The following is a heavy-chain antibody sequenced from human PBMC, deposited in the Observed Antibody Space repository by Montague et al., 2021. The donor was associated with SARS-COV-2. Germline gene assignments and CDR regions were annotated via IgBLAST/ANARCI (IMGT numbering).Heavy chain of an antibody. Sequence: SETLSLTCTVSGGSISNYYWSWIRRPPGKGLEWIGYIYNGGSTNYNPSLRSRVTISVDPSEIQFSLRLSPVTAADTAVYYCAREAVEKRVRTRMTGRLEENYYYVLDVWGQGTTVIVSS. V-gene: IGHV4-59*01. D-gene: IGHD3-3*01. J-gene: IGHJ6*02. CDR2: IYNGGST. CDR3: AREAVEKRVRTRMTGRLEENYYYVLDV. CDR1: GGSISNYY.